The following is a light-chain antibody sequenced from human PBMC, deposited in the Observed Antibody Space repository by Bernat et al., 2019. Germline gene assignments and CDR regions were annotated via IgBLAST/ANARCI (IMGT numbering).Light chain of an antibody. Sequence: DIILTQSPGTLSLSPGESATLSCRASQSVYGSYLAWYQQKPGQAPRLLIYGASNRLTGIPDRFSGSGSGTDFTLTINRLEPEDFAVYYCQQYGTSWGTFGRGTKVEIK. CDR1: QSVYGSY. CDR2: GAS. V-gene: IGKV3-20*01. J-gene: IGKJ4*02. CDR3: QQYGTSWGT.